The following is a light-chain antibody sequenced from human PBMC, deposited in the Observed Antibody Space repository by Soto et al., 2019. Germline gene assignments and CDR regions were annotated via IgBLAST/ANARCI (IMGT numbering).Light chain of an antibody. Sequence: QSVLTQPPLASGTPGQRVTISCSGSSSNIGSNTVNWYQQLPGTAPKLLIYSTNQRPSGVPDRFSGSKSGTSASLAISGLQSEDEADYFCAAWDDSLNGVVFGGGTQLTVL. CDR2: STN. CDR1: SSNIGSNT. J-gene: IGLJ2*01. CDR3: AAWDDSLNGVV. V-gene: IGLV1-44*01.